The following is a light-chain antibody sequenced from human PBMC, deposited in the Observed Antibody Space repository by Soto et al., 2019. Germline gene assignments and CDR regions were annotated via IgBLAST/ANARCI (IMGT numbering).Light chain of an antibody. J-gene: IGKJ2*01. CDR2: GAS. V-gene: IGKV3-20*01. CDR1: QRVSSSY. CDR3: QQYGSLPHPWVT. Sequence: EIVLTQSPGTLSLSPGERATLSCRASQRVSSSYLAWYQQKPGQAPRLLISGASTRATGIPDRFSGSGSESDFTLTISSLEPEDFALYYCQQYGSLPHPWVTFGQGTKREI.